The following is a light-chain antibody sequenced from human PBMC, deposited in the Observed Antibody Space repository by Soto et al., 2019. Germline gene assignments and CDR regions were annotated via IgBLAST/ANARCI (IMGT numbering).Light chain of an antibody. CDR2: VAS. Sequence: EIVLTQSPGTLSLSPGERATLSCRASQSVSSSYLAWYQQKPGQAPRLLIYVASNRATGIPDRFSCSGSGTDFTLTISRMEPEDFAVYYCQKYGGSPPLTFGGGTKVEIK. J-gene: IGKJ4*01. V-gene: IGKV3-20*01. CDR3: QKYGGSPPLT. CDR1: QSVSSSY.